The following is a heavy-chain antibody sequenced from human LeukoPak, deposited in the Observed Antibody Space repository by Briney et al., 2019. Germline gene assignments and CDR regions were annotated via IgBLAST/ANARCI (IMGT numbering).Heavy chain of an antibody. Sequence: GGSLRLSCAASGFTFSRHWMHWVRQATGMGLVWVSRINSDGSSTSYADSVKGRFTISRDNAKNTLYLQMNSLRAEDTAVYYCKSGIVATIGDYWGQGTLVTASS. V-gene: IGHV3-74*01. CDR2: INSDGSST. J-gene: IGHJ4*02. D-gene: IGHD5-12*01. CDR1: GFTFSRHW. CDR3: KSGIVATIGDY.